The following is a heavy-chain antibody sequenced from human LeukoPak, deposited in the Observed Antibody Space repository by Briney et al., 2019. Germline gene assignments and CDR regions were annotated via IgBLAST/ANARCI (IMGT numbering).Heavy chain of an antibody. CDR3: ARASTTVPNLLDN. CDR1: GFTLSTYW. J-gene: IGHJ4*02. V-gene: IGHV3-74*01. CDR2: LSGDGSST. Sequence: GGSLRLSCVASGFTLSTYWTHWVRQAPGKGLLWVSRLSGDGSSTRFADSLKGRFTISRDNAKNTLYLQMNSLRAEDTAVYFCARASTTVPNLLDNWGQGTLVTVSS. D-gene: IGHD4-17*01.